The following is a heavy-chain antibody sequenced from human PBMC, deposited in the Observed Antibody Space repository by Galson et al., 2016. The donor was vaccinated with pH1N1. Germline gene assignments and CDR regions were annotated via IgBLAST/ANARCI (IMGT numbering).Heavy chain of an antibody. V-gene: IGHV1-69*13. CDR1: GGTFSSYA. Sequence: SVKVSCKASGGTFSSYAISWVRQAPGQGLEWMGEIIPILDTTNYAQRFQGRVTITADDSTSTAYMELRSLRSEDTAVFYCPRYGSGNQDRLDYNYGMDVWGQGTTVTVSS. CDR3: PRYGSGNQDRLDYNYGMDV. CDR2: IIPILDTT. J-gene: IGHJ6*02. D-gene: IGHD3-10*01.